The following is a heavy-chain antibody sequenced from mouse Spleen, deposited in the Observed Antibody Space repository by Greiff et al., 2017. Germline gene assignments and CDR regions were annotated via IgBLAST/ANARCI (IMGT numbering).Heavy chain of an antibody. CDR2: ISYSGRT. D-gene: IGHD4-1*01. V-gene: IGHV3-1*01. CDR1: GYSITSGYD. Sequence: VQLQQSGPGMVKPSQSLSLTCTVTGYSITSGYDWHWIRHFPGNKLEWMGYISYSGRTNYNPSLKSRISITHDTSKNHFFLKLNSVTTDDTATYYCAREGKLGYFDYWGQGTTLTVSS. J-gene: IGHJ2*01. CDR3: AREGKLGYFDY.